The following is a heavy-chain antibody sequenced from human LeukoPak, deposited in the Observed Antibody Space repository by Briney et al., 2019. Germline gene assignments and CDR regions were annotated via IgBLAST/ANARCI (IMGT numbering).Heavy chain of an antibody. J-gene: IGHJ6*03. CDR1: GYSFTSYW. CDR3: ARLTEQLGDPYYYYYMDV. CDR2: IYPGDSDT. Sequence: GESLKISCKGSGYSFTSYWIGWVRQMPGKGLEWMGIIYPGDSDTRYSPSFQGQVTISADKSISTAYLQWSSLKASDTAMYYCARLTEQLGDPYYYYYMDVWGKGTTVTVSS. V-gene: IGHV5-51*01. D-gene: IGHD6-6*01.